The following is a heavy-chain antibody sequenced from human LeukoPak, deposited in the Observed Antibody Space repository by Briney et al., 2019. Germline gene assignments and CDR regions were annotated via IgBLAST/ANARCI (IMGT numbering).Heavy chain of an antibody. V-gene: IGHV3-66*01. CDR1: GFTVNSNY. J-gene: IGHJ4*02. Sequence: GGSLRLSCAAAGFTVNSNYMSWVRQAPGNWLEWVSFVYSGDRTYYADSVKGRFTISIDDSTNTLYLLMNSLRAEDTAVYYCARGYLIDYWGQGTLVTVSS. CDR2: VYSGDRT. CDR3: ARGYLIDY. D-gene: IGHD1-26*01.